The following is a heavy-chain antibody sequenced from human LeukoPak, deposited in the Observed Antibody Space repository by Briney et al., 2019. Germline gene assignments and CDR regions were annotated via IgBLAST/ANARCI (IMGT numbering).Heavy chain of an antibody. CDR1: GFTFSSYE. D-gene: IGHD3-10*01. J-gene: IGHJ4*02. Sequence: GGSLRLSCAASGFTFSSYEMNWVRQAPGKGLKWVSCISSSGSDIYYAESVKGRFTISRDNAKNSLYLHMNSLRVDDTALYYCARAYRSRSYYGYWGQGTLVIVSS. CDR3: ARAYRSRSYYGY. CDR2: ISSSGSDI. V-gene: IGHV3-48*03.